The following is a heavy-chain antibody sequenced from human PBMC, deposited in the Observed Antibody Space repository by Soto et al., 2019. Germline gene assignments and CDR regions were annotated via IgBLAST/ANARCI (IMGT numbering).Heavy chain of an antibody. J-gene: IGHJ6*02. D-gene: IGHD6-19*01. CDR3: ARSCGYYSSGWPPNYYYYGMDV. CDR2: IYYSGST. CDR1: GGSISSYY. V-gene: IGHV4-59*01. Sequence: SETLSLTCTVSGGSISSYYWSWIRQPPGKGLEWIGYIYYSGSTNYNPSLKSRVTISVDTSKNQFSLKLSSVTAADTAVYYCARSCGYYSSGWPPNYYYYGMDVRGQGTTVTVSS.